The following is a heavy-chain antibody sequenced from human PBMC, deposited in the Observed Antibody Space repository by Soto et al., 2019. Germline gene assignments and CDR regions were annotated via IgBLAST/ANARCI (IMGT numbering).Heavy chain of an antibody. CDR3: ASSVVVAAMLDAFDI. D-gene: IGHD2-15*01. V-gene: IGHV3-53*04. CDR2: IYSGGST. CDR1: GFTVSSNY. J-gene: IGHJ3*02. Sequence: EVQLVESGGGLVQPGGSLRLSCAASGFTVSSNYMSWVRQAPGKGLEWVSVIYSGGSTYYADSVKGRFTISRHNSKNTLYLQMNSLRAEDTAVYYCASSVVVAAMLDAFDIWGQGTMVTVSS.